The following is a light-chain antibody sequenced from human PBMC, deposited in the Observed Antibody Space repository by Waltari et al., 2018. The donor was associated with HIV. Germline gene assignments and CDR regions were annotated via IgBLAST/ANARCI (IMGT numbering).Light chain of an antibody. CDR2: RSN. Sequence: QSVLTQPPSASGTPGQRVAISCSGSSSNIGSNYVYWYQQLPGTAPKVLIYRSNQRPSGVPDRFSGSKSGTSASLAISALQSEDEADYYCATWDDSLSGPVFGGGTKLTVL. CDR3: ATWDDSLSGPV. V-gene: IGLV1-47*01. CDR1: SSNIGSNY. J-gene: IGLJ3*02.